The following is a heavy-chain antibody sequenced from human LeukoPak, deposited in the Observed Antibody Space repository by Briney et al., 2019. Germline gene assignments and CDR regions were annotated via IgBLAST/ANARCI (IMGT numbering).Heavy chain of an antibody. V-gene: IGHV3-21*01. CDR3: ASSEAGIAVAGTGGD. CDR1: GFTFSTYS. CDR2: ISSRSSYI. J-gene: IGHJ4*02. Sequence: GGSLRLSCAASGFTFSTYSMNWVRQAPGKGLEWVSSISSRSSYIYYADSMKGRFTISRDNAKNSLYLQMNSLRAEDTAVYYCASSEAGIAVAGTGGDWGQGTLVTVSS. D-gene: IGHD6-19*01.